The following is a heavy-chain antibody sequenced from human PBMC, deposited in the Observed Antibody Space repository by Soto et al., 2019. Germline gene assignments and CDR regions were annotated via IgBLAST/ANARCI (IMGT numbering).Heavy chain of an antibody. CDR2: IIPIFGTA. CDR1: GGTFSSYA. V-gene: IGHV1-69*12. CDR3: ARAQPISPSHRTYWFDP. D-gene: IGHD2-2*01. J-gene: IGHJ5*02. Sequence: QVQLVQSGAEVKKPGSSVKVSCKASGGTFSSYAISWVRQAPGQGLEWMGGIIPIFGTANYAQTFQGRVTITADESTSXVHRELSSVRSEDTAGYYCARAQPISPSHRTYWFDPWGQGTLVTVSS.